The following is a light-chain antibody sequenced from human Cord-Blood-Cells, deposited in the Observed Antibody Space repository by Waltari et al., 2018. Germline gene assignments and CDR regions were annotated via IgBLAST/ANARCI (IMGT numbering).Light chain of an antibody. CDR3: QQYNS. V-gene: IGKV1-5*01. Sequence: DIQMTQSPSTLSASVGDRVTITCRASQSISSWLAWYQQKPGKAPKLLIYVASSLESGVPSRFSGSGSGTEFTLTISSLQPDDFATYYCQQYNSFGQGTKLEIK. CDR2: VAS. J-gene: IGKJ2*01. CDR1: QSISSW.